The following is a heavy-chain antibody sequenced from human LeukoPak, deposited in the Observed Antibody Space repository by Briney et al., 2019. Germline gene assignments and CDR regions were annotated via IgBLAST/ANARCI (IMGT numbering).Heavy chain of an antibody. J-gene: IGHJ4*02. CDR2: IIPILGIA. D-gene: IGHD3-22*01. V-gene: IGHV1-69*04. CDR3: ARGPQAYDSSGYFDY. CDR1: GGTFSSYA. Sequence: GASVKVSCKASGGTFSSYAISWVRQAPGQGLEWMGRIIPILGIANYAQKFQGRVTITADKSTSTAYMELSSLRSEDTAVYYCARGPQAYDSSGYFDYWGQGTLVTVSS.